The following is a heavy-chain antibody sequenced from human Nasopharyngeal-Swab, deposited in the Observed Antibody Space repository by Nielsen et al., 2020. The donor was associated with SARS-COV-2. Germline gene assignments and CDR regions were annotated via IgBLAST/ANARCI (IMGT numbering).Heavy chain of an antibody. CDR3: ARDRQQGYYYGMDV. Sequence: GESLKISCAASGFTFSSYSMNWVRQAPGKGLEWVSSISSSSSYIYHADSVKGRFTISRDNAKNSLYLQMNSLRAEDTAVYYCARDRQQGYYYGMDVWGQGTTVTVSS. CDR1: GFTFSSYS. J-gene: IGHJ6*02. D-gene: IGHD6-13*01. V-gene: IGHV3-21*01. CDR2: ISSSSSYI.